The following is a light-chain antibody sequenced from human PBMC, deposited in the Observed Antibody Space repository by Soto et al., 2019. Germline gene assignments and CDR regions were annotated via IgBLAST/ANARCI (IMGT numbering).Light chain of an antibody. CDR3: QQRSNWPPY. CDR2: DAS. V-gene: IGKV3-11*01. CDR1: QSVSSY. J-gene: IGKJ3*01. Sequence: EIVLTQSPATLSLSPGERATLSCRASQSVSSYLAWYKQKPGQAPRLLIYDASNRATAIPARFSGSGSGTDITLTISSLEPEAFAVYYCQQRSNWPPYFGPGTKVDIK.